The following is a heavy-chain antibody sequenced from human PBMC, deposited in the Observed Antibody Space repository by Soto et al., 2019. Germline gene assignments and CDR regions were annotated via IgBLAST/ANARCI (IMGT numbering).Heavy chain of an antibody. D-gene: IGHD6-13*01. V-gene: IGHV3-13*01. J-gene: IGHJ4*02. Sequence: EVQLVESGGNWVQPGGSLRLSCEASGFTFSGFDMHWFRQPTGKGLEWVSSIGTAGDTYYAVSVKGRFTISRDNAKNSLSLQMNSLRAGDMAVYFCAKSQEIGTHFFDSWGQGTQVTVSS. CDR2: IGTAGDT. CDR3: AKSQEIGTHFFDS. CDR1: GFTFSGFD.